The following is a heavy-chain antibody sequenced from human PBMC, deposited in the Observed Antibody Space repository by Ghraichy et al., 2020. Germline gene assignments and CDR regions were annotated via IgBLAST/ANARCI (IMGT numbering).Heavy chain of an antibody. Sequence: LSLTCAASGFTFSRYWMSWVRQAPGKGLEWVANINKDGSDKYYVDSVKGRFTISRDNAKNSLYLQMNSLRVEDTAVYYCARILPFGYYYDSSGYYDYWGQGTLVTVSS. CDR1: GFTFSRYW. V-gene: IGHV3-7*01. CDR3: ARILPFGYYYDSSGYYDY. D-gene: IGHD3-22*01. CDR2: INKDGSDK. J-gene: IGHJ4*02.